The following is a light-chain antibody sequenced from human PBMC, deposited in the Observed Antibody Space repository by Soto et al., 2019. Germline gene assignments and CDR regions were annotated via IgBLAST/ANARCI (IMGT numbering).Light chain of an antibody. Sequence: AIQVTQSPSSLSASVGDTVTITCRASQGISSAFAWYQQKPRKVPRLLIYDVFNLHSGVPSRFSGSGSGTDFTLNIIRLQNDECATYDCQQRETYSLTFGNETRL. CDR2: DVF. V-gene: IGKV1-13*02. J-gene: IGKJ5*01. CDR3: QQRETYSLT. CDR1: QGISSA.